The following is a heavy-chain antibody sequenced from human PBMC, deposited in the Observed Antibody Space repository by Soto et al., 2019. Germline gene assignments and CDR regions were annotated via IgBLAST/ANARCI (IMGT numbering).Heavy chain of an antibody. CDR3: AKDVGSSSWHALHV. CDR2: ISGSGGST. V-gene: IGHV3-23*01. CDR1: GFTVSSNY. Sequence: GGSLRLSCAASGFTVSSNYMSWVRQAPGKGLEWVSAISGSGGSTYYADSVKGRFTISRDNAKNSLYLQMNSLRAEDTAIYYCAKDVGSSSWHALHVWGQGTMVTVSS. D-gene: IGHD6-13*01. J-gene: IGHJ3*01.